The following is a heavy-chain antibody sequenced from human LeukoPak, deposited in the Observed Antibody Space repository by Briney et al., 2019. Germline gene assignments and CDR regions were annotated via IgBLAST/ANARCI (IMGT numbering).Heavy chain of an antibody. CDR3: ARDDGWELLTLCY. CDR1: GFTFTGSA. J-gene: IGHJ4*02. D-gene: IGHD1-26*01. CDR2: IVVGSGNT. Sequence: RASVKVSCKASGFTFTGSARQWVRQARGQRLEWIGWIVVGSGNTNYAQKFQGRVTITADESTSTAYMELSSLRSEDTAVYYCARDDGWELLTLCYWGQGTLVTVSS. V-gene: IGHV1-58*02.